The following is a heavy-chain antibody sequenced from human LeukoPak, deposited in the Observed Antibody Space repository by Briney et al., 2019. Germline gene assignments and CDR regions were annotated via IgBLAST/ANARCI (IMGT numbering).Heavy chain of an antibody. CDR3: ARDDDWGALAY. D-gene: IGHD7-27*01. CDR2: SRSKVSSYTA. CDR1: GFTLSDYY. V-gene: IGHV3-72*01. Sequence: GGSLRLSCAASGFTLSDYYMDWVRLAPGKGLAWVGRSRSKVSSYTAEYAASVKGRFIISRDVSKNSLYLQMNSLKTEDTAVYFCARDDDWGALAYWGQGSLVTVSS. J-gene: IGHJ4*02.